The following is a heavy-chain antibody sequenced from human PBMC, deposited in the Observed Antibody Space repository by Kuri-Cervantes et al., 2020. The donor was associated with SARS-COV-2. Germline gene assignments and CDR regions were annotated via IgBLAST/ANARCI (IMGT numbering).Heavy chain of an antibody. CDR2: ISASSAYI. J-gene: IGHJ3*02. CDR3: ARGGSSAAGSVLWAFDI. CDR1: GFTLSSHN. D-gene: IGHD6-13*01. V-gene: IGHV3-21*01. Sequence: ETLSLTCSASGFTLSSHNMIWVRQAPGKGLEWVSAISASSAYIYYADSMKGRFTISRDNAKNSLYLQFNSLRAEDTAVYYCARGGSSAAGSVLWAFDILGQGTMVTVSS.